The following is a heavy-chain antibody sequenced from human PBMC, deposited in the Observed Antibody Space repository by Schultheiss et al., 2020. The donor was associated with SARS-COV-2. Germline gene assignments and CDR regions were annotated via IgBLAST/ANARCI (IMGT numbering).Heavy chain of an antibody. CDR2: ISSSSSYI. D-gene: IGHD6-19*01. V-gene: IGHV3-21*01. CDR1: GFTFSSYS. CDR3: AREYSSGWYGVDY. Sequence: GGSLRLSCAASGFTFSSYSMNWVRQAPGKGLEWVSSISSSSSYIYYADSVKGRFTISRDNAKNTLYLQMNSLRAEDTAVYYCAREYSSGWYGVDYWGQGTLVTVSS. J-gene: IGHJ4*02.